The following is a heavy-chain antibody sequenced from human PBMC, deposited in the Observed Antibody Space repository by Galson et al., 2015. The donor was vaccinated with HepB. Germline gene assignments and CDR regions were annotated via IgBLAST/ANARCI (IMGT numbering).Heavy chain of an antibody. CDR1: GGSISGYY. J-gene: IGHJ5*01. V-gene: IGHV4-4*07. CDR3: ARDWGSLTVFGVVTSNNWFDS. D-gene: IGHD3-3*01. CDR2: IYSGGTT. Sequence: TLSLTCTVSGGSISGYYWSWIRQPAGKGLEWIGRIYSGGTTDYNPSLKSRVTVSVDTSKNQFSLRLDSVTAADTAVYYCARDWGSLTVFGVVTSNNWFDSWGQGILVTVSS.